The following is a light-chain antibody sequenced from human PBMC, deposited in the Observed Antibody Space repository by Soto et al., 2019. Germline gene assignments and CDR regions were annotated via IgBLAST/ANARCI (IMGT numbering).Light chain of an antibody. CDR2: DAS. CDR1: QNVYNN. V-gene: IGKV3-15*01. J-gene: IGKJ4*01. CDR3: QQCRNWPLT. Sequence: EIVMTKSPATLSASPGEGTTLSCKAGQNVYNNLAWYQQRPGQPPRLLIYDASTRATGISARFSGSGYGTEFTLNISSLQSEEFAVYFCQQCRNWPLTFGGGTKVDIK.